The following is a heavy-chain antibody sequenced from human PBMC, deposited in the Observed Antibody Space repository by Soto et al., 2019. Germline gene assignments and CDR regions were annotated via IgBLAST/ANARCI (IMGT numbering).Heavy chain of an antibody. CDR3: ARGIVVGVAARWYYGMDV. CDR1: GGSFSGYY. CDR2: INHSGST. J-gene: IGHJ6*02. Sequence: SETLSLTCAVYGGSFSGYYWSWIRQPPGKGLEWIGEINHSGSTNYNPSLKSRVTISVDTSKNQFSLKLSSVTAADTAVYYCARGIVVGVAARWYYGMDVWGQGTTVTVSS. D-gene: IGHD2-15*01. V-gene: IGHV4-34*01.